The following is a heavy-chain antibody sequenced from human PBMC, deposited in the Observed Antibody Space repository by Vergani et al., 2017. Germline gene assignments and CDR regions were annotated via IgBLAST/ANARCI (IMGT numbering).Heavy chain of an antibody. J-gene: IGHJ6*03. CDR1: GYTFTGYY. Sequence: QVQLVQSGAEVKKPGASVKVSCKASGYTFTGYYMHWVRQAPGQGLEWMGWISAYSGNTNHAQKLQGRVTMTTDTSTSTAYMELRSLRSDDTAVYYCARDEGYYYYMDVWGKGTTVTVSS. CDR2: ISAYSGNT. V-gene: IGHV1-18*04. CDR3: ARDEGYYYYMDV.